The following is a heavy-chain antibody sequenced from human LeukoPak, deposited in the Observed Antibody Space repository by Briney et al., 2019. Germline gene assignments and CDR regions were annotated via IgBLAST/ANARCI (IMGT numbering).Heavy chain of an antibody. V-gene: IGHV3-11*01. CDR1: GFTFSDYY. D-gene: IGHD3-9*01. Sequence: PGGSLRLSCAASGFTFSDYYMSWIRQAPGKGLEWVSYISSRSNTIYYADSVKGRFTISRDNAKNSLYLHMNSLRSEGTAVYYCARWGRTYNILTGYSYWGQGTLVTVSS. CDR2: ISSRSNTI. J-gene: IGHJ4*02. CDR3: ARWGRTYNILTGYSY.